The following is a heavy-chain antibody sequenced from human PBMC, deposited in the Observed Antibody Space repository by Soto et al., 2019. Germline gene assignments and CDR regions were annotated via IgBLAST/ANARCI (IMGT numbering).Heavy chain of an antibody. CDR1: RYGFTDYH. CDR3: ARGDSTDCSNGVGSFFYSPDMAV. Sequence: ASMTPSCEAPRYGFTDYHMHWVRPAAGKGLEWLGRINPKSGGTSTAQKFQGWVTMTTDTSISTASMELTRLTSDDTAIYYCARGDSTDCSNGVGSFFYSPDMAVRGQGTTVTVSS. D-gene: IGHD2-8*01. CDR2: INPKSGGT. V-gene: IGHV1-2*04. J-gene: IGHJ6*02.